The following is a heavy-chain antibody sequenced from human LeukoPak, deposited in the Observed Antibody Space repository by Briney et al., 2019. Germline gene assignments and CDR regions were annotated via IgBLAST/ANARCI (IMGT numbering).Heavy chain of an antibody. CDR1: GFTFSSYS. D-gene: IGHD3-9*01. V-gene: IGHV3-21*01. CDR2: ISSSSSYI. J-gene: IGHJ4*02. Sequence: GGSLILSCAASGFTFSSYSMNWVRQAPGKGLEWVSSISSSSSYIYYADSVKGRFTISRDNAKNSLYLQMNSLRAEDTAVYYCARDSFDALGYFDYWGQGTLVTVSS. CDR3: ARDSFDALGYFDY.